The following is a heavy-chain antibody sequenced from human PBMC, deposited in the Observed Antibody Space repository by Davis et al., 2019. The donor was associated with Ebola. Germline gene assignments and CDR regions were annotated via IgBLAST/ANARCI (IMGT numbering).Heavy chain of an antibody. CDR2: IYPDDSDT. D-gene: IGHD3-10*01. V-gene: IGHV5-51*01. Sequence: GESLKISCKGSGYRFTSYWIGWVRQMPGKGLEWMGIIYPDDSDTRYSPSFQGQAIISADESISTAYLQWNTLQASDTAVYYCARLYGPGHYLNWYFNLWGRGTLVTVSS. CDR3: ARLYGPGHYLNWYFNL. J-gene: IGHJ2*01. CDR1: GYRFTSYW.